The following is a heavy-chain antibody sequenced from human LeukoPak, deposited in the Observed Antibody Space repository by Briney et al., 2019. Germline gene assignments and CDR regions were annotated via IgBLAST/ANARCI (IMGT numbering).Heavy chain of an antibody. J-gene: IGHJ4*02. Sequence: ASVKVSCKASGYTFTGYYMHWVRQAPGQGVEWMGWINPNSGGTNYAQKFRGRVTMTRDTSISTAYMELSRLRSDDTALYYCASEGGIAARPFPDYWGQGTLVTVSS. D-gene: IGHD6-6*01. CDR2: INPNSGGT. CDR3: ASEGGIAARPFPDY. V-gene: IGHV1-2*02. CDR1: GYTFTGYY.